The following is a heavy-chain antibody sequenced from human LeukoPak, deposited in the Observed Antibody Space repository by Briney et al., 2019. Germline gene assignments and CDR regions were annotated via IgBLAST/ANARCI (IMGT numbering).Heavy chain of an antibody. D-gene: IGHD4-17*01. V-gene: IGHV1-8*01. CDR3: ASSHGDFLLFQH. CDR2: LNPNSGNT. J-gene: IGHJ1*01. CDR1: GYTFTSYD. Sequence: PWASVKVSCKASGYTFTSYDINWVRQATGQGLEWMGWLNPNSGNTGYAQKFQGRVTMTRNTSISTAYMELSSLRSEDTAVYYCASSHGDFLLFQHWGQGTLVTVSS.